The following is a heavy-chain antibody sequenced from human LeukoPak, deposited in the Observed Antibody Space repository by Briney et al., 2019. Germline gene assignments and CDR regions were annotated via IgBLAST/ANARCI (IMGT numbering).Heavy chain of an antibody. Sequence: GGSLRLSCAASGFTFSSYAMHWVRQAPGKGLEWVAVISYDGSNKYYADSVKGRFTISRDNSKNTLYLQMNSLRAEDTAVYYCARDEGIVVVTAPDAFDIWGQGTMVTVSS. CDR2: ISYDGSNK. J-gene: IGHJ3*02. D-gene: IGHD2-21*02. CDR1: GFTFSSYA. V-gene: IGHV3-30*04. CDR3: ARDEGIVVVTAPDAFDI.